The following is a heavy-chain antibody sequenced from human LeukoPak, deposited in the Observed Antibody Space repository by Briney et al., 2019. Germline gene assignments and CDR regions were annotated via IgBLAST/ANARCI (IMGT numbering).Heavy chain of an antibody. CDR2: ISYDGSNK. CDR3: ARASSGYFDY. CDR1: GSTFSSYA. Sequence: TGGSLRLSCAASGSTFSSYAMHWVRQAPGKGLEWVAVISYDGSNKYYADSVKGRFTISRDNSKNTLYLQMNSLRAEDTAVYYCARASSGYFDYWGQGTLVTVSS. D-gene: IGHD3-22*01. V-gene: IGHV3-30-3*01. J-gene: IGHJ4*02.